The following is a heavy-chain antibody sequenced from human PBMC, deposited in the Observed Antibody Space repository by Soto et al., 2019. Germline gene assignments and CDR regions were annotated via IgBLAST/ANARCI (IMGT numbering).Heavy chain of an antibody. Sequence: SETLSLTCTVSGGSVSSGSYYWSWIRQPPGKGLELIGYIYYSGSTNYNTSLKSRVTISVDTSKNQFSLKLSSVTAADPAVYYCASLVTGLLPNDYLGQGTLVTVSS. CDR2: IYYSGST. D-gene: IGHD2-21*02. V-gene: IGHV4-61*01. CDR3: ASLVTGLLPNDY. CDR1: GGSVSSGSYY. J-gene: IGHJ4*02.